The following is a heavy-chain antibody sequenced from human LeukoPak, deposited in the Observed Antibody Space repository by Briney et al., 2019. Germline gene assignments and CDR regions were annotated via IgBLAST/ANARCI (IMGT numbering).Heavy chain of an antibody. D-gene: IGHD3-10*01. V-gene: IGHV3-33*01. J-gene: IGHJ4*02. Sequence: PGGSLRLSCAASGFSLSSSGMHWVRQAPGKGLEWVAFIWYDGSNIYYVDSVRGRFTISRGNSKNTLYLQMHSLRAEDTALYYCARTHTLIRGPVIEPLESWGQGTLVTVSS. CDR3: ARTHTLIRGPVIEPLES. CDR1: GFSLSSSG. CDR2: IWYDGSNI.